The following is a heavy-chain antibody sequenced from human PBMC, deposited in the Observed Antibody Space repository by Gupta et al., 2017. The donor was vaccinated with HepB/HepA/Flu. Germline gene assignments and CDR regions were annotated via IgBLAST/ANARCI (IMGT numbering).Heavy chain of an antibody. CDR3: AKDLYFWSAMDV. CDR1: GFTFSNNA. V-gene: IGHV3-23*01. CDR2: IGGDVRA. D-gene: IGHD3-3*01. J-gene: IGHJ6*03. Sequence: EVQLLESGGGLVQPGGSLRLSCAASGFTFSNNAMSWVRQAPGKGLEWVSGIGGDVRAHYADSVKGRFTISRDNSKNTLYLQMTSLRAEDTAVYYCAKDLYFWSAMDVWGEGITVTVSS.